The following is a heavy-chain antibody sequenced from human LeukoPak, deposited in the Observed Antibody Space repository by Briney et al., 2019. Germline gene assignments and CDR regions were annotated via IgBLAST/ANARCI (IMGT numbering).Heavy chain of an antibody. V-gene: IGHV3-74*01. CDR3: ARDPRNYGIDY. CDR1: GFTFSSYW. D-gene: IGHD1-7*01. CDR2: INSDGSST. Sequence: QPGGSLRLSCTASGFTFSSYWMHWVRQAPGKGLVWVSRINSDGSSTSYADSVKGRFTISRDNAKNTLYLQMNSLRAEDTAVYYCARDPRNYGIDYWGQGTLVTVSS. J-gene: IGHJ4*02.